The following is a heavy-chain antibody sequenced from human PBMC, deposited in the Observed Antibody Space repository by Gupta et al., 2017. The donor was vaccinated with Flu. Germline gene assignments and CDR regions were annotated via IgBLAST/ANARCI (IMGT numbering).Heavy chain of an antibody. CDR1: GGTFSSYA. CDR2: IIPIFGTA. J-gene: IGHJ5*02. Sequence: KVSCKASGGTFSSYAISWVRQAPGQGLEWMGGIIPIFGTANYAQKVQGRVTITADKSTSTAYMELRRLRSEEKAVYYCAISTLVFWVSTTFGPRGQGTLVTVYS. D-gene: IGHD2-2*01. V-gene: IGHV1-69*06. CDR3: AISTLVFWVSTTFGP.